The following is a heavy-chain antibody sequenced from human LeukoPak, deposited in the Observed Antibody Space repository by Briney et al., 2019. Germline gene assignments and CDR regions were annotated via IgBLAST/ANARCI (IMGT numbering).Heavy chain of an antibody. D-gene: IGHD6-25*01. Sequence: SVKVSCKASGGTFSSYAISWVRQAPGQGLEWMGGIIPIFGTANYAQKFQGRVTITADESTSTAYMELSSLRSEDTAVYYCARSGSYYYYGMDVWGQGTTVTVSS. CDR2: IIPIFGTA. CDR3: ARSGSYYYYGMDV. CDR1: GGTFSSYA. V-gene: IGHV1-69*13. J-gene: IGHJ6*02.